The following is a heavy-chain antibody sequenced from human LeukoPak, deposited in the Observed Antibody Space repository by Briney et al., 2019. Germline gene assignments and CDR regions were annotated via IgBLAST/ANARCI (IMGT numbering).Heavy chain of an antibody. CDR3: ARSMGADAFDI. V-gene: IGHV3-21*01. J-gene: IGHJ3*02. CDR1: EFTFSSYS. CDR2: ISSSSSYI. Sequence: GGSLRLSCAASEFTFSSYSMSWVRQAPGKGLEWVSSISSSSSYIYYADSVKGRFTISRDNAKNSLYLQMNSLRAEDTAVYYCARSMGADAFDIWGQGTMVTVSS.